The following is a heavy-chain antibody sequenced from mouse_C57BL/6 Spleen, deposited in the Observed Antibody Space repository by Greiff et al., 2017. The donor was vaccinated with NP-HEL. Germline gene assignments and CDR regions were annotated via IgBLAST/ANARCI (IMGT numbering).Heavy chain of an antibody. Sequence: QVQLQQPGAELVKPGASVKLSCKASGYTFTSYWMHWVKQRPGRGLEWIGRIDPNSGGTMYNETFKSKATLTVDTPSRTAYMLLTSLTSLDSAVYYCARRGHYGSSSYYAMDYWGQGTSVTVSS. CDR1: GYTFTSYW. D-gene: IGHD1-1*01. J-gene: IGHJ4*01. CDR2: IDPNSGGT. V-gene: IGHV1-72*01. CDR3: ARRGHYGSSSYYAMDY.